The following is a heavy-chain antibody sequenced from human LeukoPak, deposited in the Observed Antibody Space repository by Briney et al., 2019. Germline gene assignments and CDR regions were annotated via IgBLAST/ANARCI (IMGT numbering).Heavy chain of an antibody. D-gene: IGHD4-17*01. Sequence: PSETLSLTCTVSGGSISSYYWSWIRQPPGKGLEWIGYVYYSGSTNYNPSLKSRVTLSVDTSKNQFSLKLSSVTAADTAVYYCARHVPYGDSPLDYWGQGTLVTVSS. V-gene: IGHV4-59*08. CDR3: ARHVPYGDSPLDY. CDR1: GGSISSYY. CDR2: VYYSGST. J-gene: IGHJ4*02.